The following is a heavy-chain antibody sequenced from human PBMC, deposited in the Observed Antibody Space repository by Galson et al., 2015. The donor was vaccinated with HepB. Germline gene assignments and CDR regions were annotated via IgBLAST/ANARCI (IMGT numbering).Heavy chain of an antibody. D-gene: IGHD5-18*01. CDR3: ARDRGYSYGPYYYYYYGMDV. V-gene: IGHV1-2*04. J-gene: IGHJ6*02. Sequence: SVKVSCKASGYTFTGYYMHWVRQAPGQGLEWMGWINPNSGGTNYAQKFQGWVTMTRDTSISTAYMELSRLRSDDTAVYYCARDRGYSYGPYYYYYYGMDVWGQGTTVTVSS. CDR1: GYTFTGYY. CDR2: INPNSGGT.